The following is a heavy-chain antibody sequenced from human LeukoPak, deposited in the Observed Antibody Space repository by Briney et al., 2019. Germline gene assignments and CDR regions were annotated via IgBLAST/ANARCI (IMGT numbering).Heavy chain of an antibody. CDR3: ARPTTGRYDAFDI. CDR1: GGSFSNYY. J-gene: IGHJ3*02. D-gene: IGHD1/OR15-1a*01. CDR2: IYTGGST. V-gene: IGHV4-4*09. Sequence: SGTLSLTFTVSGGSFSNYYWSWLRPPPGKGLEWIGYIYTGGSTKYNPSLKSRVTTSVDTSKNQFSLRLTSVTAADTAVYYCARPTTGRYDAFDIWGQGTMVTVSS.